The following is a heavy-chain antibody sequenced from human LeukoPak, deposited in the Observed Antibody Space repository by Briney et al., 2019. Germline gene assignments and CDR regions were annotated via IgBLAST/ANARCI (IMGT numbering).Heavy chain of an antibody. Sequence: ASVKVSCKASGYIFTNYYTHWVRQAPGQELEWMGTINPSGGSTTYAQKFQGRVTMTRDTSTSTVYMELSSLRSEDTAVYYCARDHGSAYYRAPRHWGQGTLVTVSS. CDR1: GYIFTNYY. D-gene: IGHD3-10*01. J-gene: IGHJ4*02. V-gene: IGHV1-46*01. CDR3: ARDHGSAYYRAPRH. CDR2: INPSGGST.